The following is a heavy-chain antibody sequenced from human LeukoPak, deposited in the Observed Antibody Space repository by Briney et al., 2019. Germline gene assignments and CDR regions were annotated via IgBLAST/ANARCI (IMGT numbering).Heavy chain of an antibody. CDR3: ARDASDYYGSTGHYFPFDY. D-gene: IGHD3-22*01. J-gene: IGHJ4*02. Sequence: PSETLSLTCTVSGGSVSSGSYYWSWIRQPPGKGLEWIGYIYYSGSTNYNPSLKSRLTISVDTTKNQISLKLGSVSAADTAVYYCARDASDYYGSTGHYFPFDYWGQGTLVTVSS. CDR1: GGSVSSGSYY. CDR2: IYYSGST. V-gene: IGHV4-61*01.